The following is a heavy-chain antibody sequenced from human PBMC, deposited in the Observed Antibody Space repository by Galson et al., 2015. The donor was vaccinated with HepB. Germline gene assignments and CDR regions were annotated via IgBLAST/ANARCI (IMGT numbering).Heavy chain of an antibody. D-gene: IGHD5-24*01. CDR1: GFTFSDYR. Sequence: LRLSCAVSGFTFSDYRMNCVRQAPGKGLEWISYISRSSIVIYYADFVKGRFTIFRDNAKNLLYLQMNSLTDEDTAVYYCTRDFAEMATDYWGQGTMVTVSS. V-gene: IGHV3-48*02. CDR3: TRDFAEMATDY. J-gene: IGHJ4*02. CDR2: ISRSSIVI.